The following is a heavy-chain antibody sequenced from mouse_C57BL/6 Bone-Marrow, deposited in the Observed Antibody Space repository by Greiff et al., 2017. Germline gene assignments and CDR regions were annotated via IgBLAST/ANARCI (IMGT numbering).Heavy chain of an antibody. CDR2: IDPEIGDT. Sequence: VQLQQSGAELVRPGASVKLSCTASGFNIKDDYIHWVQQGPEQGLEWLGWIDPEIGDTEYASKFQGKATITSNTSSNTAYLLLSSLTSEDTAVYYCSSFDGTYFDFWGQGTPLTVAS. D-gene: IGHD2-3*01. V-gene: IGHV14-4*01. J-gene: IGHJ2*01. CDR1: GFNIKDDY. CDR3: SSFDGTYFDF.